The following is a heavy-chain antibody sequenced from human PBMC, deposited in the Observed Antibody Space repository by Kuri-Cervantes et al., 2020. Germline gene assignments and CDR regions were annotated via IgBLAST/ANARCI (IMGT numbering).Heavy chain of an antibody. CDR1: GGSISSSNW. J-gene: IGHJ6*02. Sequence: SETLSLTCAVSGGSISSSNWWSWVRQPPGKGLEWIGEIYHSGSTYYNPSLKTRVTISVDTSKNQFSLKLSSVTAADTAVYYCAREGSNYLYYYYGINVWGLGTTVTVSS. D-gene: IGHD4-11*01. V-gene: IGHV4-4*02. CDR2: IYHSGST. CDR3: AREGSNYLYYYYGINV.